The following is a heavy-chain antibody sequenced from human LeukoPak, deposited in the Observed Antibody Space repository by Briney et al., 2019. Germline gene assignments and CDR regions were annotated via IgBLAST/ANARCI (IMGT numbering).Heavy chain of an antibody. CDR1: GFTLSSNY. D-gene: IGHD4-17*01. Sequence: GGSLRLSCAASGFTLSSNYMSWVRQAPGKGLEWVSVIYSGGSTYYADSVKGRFTISRDNSKNTLYLQMNSLRAEDTAVYYCARESWYGDPDYWGQGTLVTVSS. J-gene: IGHJ4*02. CDR3: ARESWYGDPDY. V-gene: IGHV3-66*01. CDR2: IYSGGST.